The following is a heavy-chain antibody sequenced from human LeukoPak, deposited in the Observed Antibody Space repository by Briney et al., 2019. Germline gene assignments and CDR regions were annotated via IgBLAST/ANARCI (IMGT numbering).Heavy chain of an antibody. CDR1: GGTFSSYA. V-gene: IGHV1-46*01. CDR3: ARVEAAGKVKGRWFDP. CDR2: INPSGGST. D-gene: IGHD6-13*01. J-gene: IGHJ5*02. Sequence: GASVKVSCKASGGTFSSYAISWVRQAPGQGLEWMGIINPSGGSTSYAQKFQGRVTMTRDTSTSTVYMELSSLRSEDTAVYYCARVEAAGKVKGRWFDPWGQGTLVTVSS.